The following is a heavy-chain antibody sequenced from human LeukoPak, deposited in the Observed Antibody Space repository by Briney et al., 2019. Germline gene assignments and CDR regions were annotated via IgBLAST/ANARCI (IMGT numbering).Heavy chain of an antibody. CDR2: ISASAGTT. J-gene: IGHJ4*02. CDR3: AKNLRYTGSWQYDY. Sequence: GGSLRLSCAAFGFTFSSYAMTWVRQAPGEGLEWVSVISASAGTTYYADSVKGRFTISRDNSKNTLYLQMNGLTAEDTAIYYCAKNLRYTGSWQYDYWGQGTLVTVSS. CDR1: GFTFSSYA. D-gene: IGHD1-26*01. V-gene: IGHV3-23*01.